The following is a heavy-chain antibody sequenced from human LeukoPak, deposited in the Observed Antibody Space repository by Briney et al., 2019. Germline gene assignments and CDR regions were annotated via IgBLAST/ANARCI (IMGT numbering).Heavy chain of an antibody. D-gene: IGHD1-26*01. CDR2: IIPIFGTA. V-gene: IGHV1-69*13. CDR1: GGTFSSYA. CDR3: ARGPCSGSYGHFDY. Sequence: SVKVSCKASGGTFSSYAISWVRQAPGQGLEWMGGIIPIFGTANYAQKFQGRVTITADESTSTAYMELSSLRSEDTAVYYCARGPCSGSYGHFDYWGQGTLVTVSS. J-gene: IGHJ4*02.